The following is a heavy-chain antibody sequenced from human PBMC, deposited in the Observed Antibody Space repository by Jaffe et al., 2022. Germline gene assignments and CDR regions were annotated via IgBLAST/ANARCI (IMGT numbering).Heavy chain of an antibody. V-gene: IGHV3-15*01. CDR2: IKSKTDGGTT. Sequence: EVQLVESGGGLVKPGGSLRLSCAASGFTFSNAWMSWVRQAPGKGLEWVGRIKSKTDGGTTDYAAPVKGRFTISRDDSKNTLYLQMNSLKTEDTAVYYCTTAPWGAYSGKNWGQGTLVTVSS. J-gene: IGHJ4*02. D-gene: IGHD2-15*01. CDR1: GFTFSNAW. CDR3: TTAPWGAYSGKN.